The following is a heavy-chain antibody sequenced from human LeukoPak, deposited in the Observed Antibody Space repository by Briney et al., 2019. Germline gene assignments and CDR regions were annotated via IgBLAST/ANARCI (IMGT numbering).Heavy chain of an antibody. CDR2: ISGSGSGGST. J-gene: IGHJ5*02. V-gene: IGHV3-20*04. CDR1: GFTFSSSA. CDR3: ARAYYDSSGFRS. Sequence: GGSLRLSCAASGFTFSSSAMSWVRQAPGKGLEWVSNISGSGSGGSTGYADSVKGRFTISRDNAKNSLYLQMNSLRAEDTALYYCARAYYDSSGFRSWGQGTLVTVSS. D-gene: IGHD3-22*01.